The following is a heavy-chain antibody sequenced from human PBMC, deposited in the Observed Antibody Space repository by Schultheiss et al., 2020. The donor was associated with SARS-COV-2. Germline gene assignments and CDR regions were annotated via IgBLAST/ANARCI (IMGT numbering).Heavy chain of an antibody. CDR3: ARTAYCGGDCYPHLDY. Sequence: GGSLRLSCAASGFTFNNYVMNWVRQAPGKGLEWVAVIWYDGSNKYYADSVKGRFTISRDNSKNTLYLQMNSLRAEDTAVYYCARTAYCGGDCYPHLDYWGQGTLVTVSS. CDR1: GFTFNNYV. V-gene: IGHV3-33*08. J-gene: IGHJ4*02. CDR2: IWYDGSNK. D-gene: IGHD2-21*02.